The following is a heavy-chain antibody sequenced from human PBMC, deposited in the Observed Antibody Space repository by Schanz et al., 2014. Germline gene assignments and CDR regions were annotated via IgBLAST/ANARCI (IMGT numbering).Heavy chain of an antibody. D-gene: IGHD6-6*01. CDR1: GFTFNNYG. J-gene: IGHJ6*02. CDR2: IWYDGTDR. CDR3: AKGSMAARPLVPTDFYFYGTDI. V-gene: IGHV3-33*06. Sequence: QVQLVESGGGVVRPGRSLRLSCAASGFTFNNYGMHWVRQAPGKGLEWVAVIWYDGTDRYYADSVKGRFTISRDNSKTTLYRLMNMLRAEDTGVYCGAKGSMAARPLVPTDFYFYGTDIWGQGTTVTVSS.